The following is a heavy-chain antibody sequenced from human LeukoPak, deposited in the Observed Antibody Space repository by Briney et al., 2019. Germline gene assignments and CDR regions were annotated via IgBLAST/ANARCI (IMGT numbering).Heavy chain of an antibody. CDR2: IYHSGST. J-gene: IGHJ4*02. CDR1: GGSISSGGYS. V-gene: IGHV4-30-2*01. CDR3: ASMVRGVERYFDY. Sequence: SQTLSLTCAVSGGSISSGGYSWSWIRQPPGKGLEWIGYIYHSGSTYYNPSLKSRVTISVDRSKNQFSLKLSSVTAADTAVYYCASMVRGVERYFDYWGQGTLVTVSS. D-gene: IGHD3-10*01.